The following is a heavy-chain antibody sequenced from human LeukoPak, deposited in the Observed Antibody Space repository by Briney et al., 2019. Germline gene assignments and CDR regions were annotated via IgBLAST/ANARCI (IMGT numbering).Heavy chain of an antibody. CDR3: AKAWGEHY. Sequence: HPGGSLRLSCAASGFTFSSYWMSWVRQAPGKGLEWVSTINHSGGTISYADSVKGRVTISRDNSKSTLYLQMISLRAEDTAVYYCAKAWGEHYWGQGTLVTVSS. J-gene: IGHJ4*02. CDR2: INHSGGTI. D-gene: IGHD3-16*01. CDR1: GFTFSSYW. V-gene: IGHV3-23*01.